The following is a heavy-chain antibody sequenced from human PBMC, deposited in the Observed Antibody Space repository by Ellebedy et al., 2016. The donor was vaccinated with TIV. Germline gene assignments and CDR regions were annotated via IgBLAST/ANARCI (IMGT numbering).Heavy chain of an antibody. V-gene: IGHV3-7*04. Sequence: PGGSLRLSCAASGFTFDAFWMTWVRQAPGKGLEWLANINQYGSETYYVDSVKGRFTISRDNAKASLYLQMNSLRAEDTAVYYCARVLGCCCSRSRCYVPGKNWFDPWGQGTLVTVSS. CDR1: GFTFDAFW. CDR2: INQYGSET. D-gene: IGHD2-2*01. CDR3: ARVLGCCCSRSRCYVPGKNWFDP. J-gene: IGHJ5*02.